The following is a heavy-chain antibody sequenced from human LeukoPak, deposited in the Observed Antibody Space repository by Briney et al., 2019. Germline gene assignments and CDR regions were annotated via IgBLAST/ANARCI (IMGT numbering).Heavy chain of an antibody. D-gene: IGHD6-13*01. CDR2: IYYSGST. Sequence: PSETLSLTCTVSGGSISSSSYYWGWIRQPPGKGLEWIGSIYYSGSTYYNPSLKSRVTISVDTSKNQFSLKLSSVTAADTAVYYCARGLPGYSSSWPYFDYWGQGTLVTVSS. CDR1: GGSISSSSYY. V-gene: IGHV4-39*07. J-gene: IGHJ4*02. CDR3: ARGLPGYSSSWPYFDY.